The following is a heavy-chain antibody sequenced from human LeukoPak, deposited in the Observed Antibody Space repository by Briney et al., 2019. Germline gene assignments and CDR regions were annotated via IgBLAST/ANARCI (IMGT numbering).Heavy chain of an antibody. V-gene: IGHV4-59*08. Sequence: PSETLSLTCTVSGGSISSYYWSWIRQPPGKGLEWIGYIYYSGSTDYNPSLKSRVTISVDTSKNQLSLKLSSVTAADTALYYCARHLRWRTSFSPFDYWGQGTLVTVSS. CDR2: IYYSGST. D-gene: IGHD3/OR15-3a*01. CDR1: GGSISSYY. J-gene: IGHJ4*02. CDR3: ARHLRWRTSFSPFDY.